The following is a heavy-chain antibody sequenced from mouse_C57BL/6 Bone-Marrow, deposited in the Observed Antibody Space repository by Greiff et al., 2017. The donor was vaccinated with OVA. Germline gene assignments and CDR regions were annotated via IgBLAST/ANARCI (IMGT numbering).Heavy chain of an antibody. Sequence: VKLVESGAELVKPGASVKLSCKASGYTFTEYTIHWVKQRSGQGLEWIGWFYPGSGSIKYNEKFKDKATLTADKSSSTAYMQLSSLTYEDSAVYYCARWRIYYGNHFDYWGQGTTLTVSS. CDR2: FYPGSGSI. CDR3: ARWRIYYGNHFDY. D-gene: IGHD2-1*01. J-gene: IGHJ2*01. V-gene: IGHV1-62-2*01. CDR1: GYTFTEYT.